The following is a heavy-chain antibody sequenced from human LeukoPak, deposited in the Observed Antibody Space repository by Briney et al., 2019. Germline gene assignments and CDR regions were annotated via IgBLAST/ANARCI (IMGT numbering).Heavy chain of an antibody. D-gene: IGHD5-12*01. CDR2: INPDNGGT. CDR1: GYTFTGYY. CDR3: ARDRTPSGYENNWFDP. J-gene: IGHJ5*02. Sequence: ASVKVSCKASGYTFTGYYMHWVRQAPGQGLEWMGWINPDNGGTNYAQRFQGRVTMTRDTSISTAYMELSRLRSDDTAVYYCARDRTPSGYENNWFDPWGQGTLVTVSS. V-gene: IGHV1-2*02.